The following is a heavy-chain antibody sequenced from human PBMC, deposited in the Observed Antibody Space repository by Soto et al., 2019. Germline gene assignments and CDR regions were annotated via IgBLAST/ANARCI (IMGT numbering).Heavy chain of an antibody. CDR1: GGSISSGDYY. CDR2: IYYSGST. D-gene: IGHD3-22*01. V-gene: IGHV4-30-4*01. J-gene: IGHJ4*02. CDR3: ARGSYYYDSSGYYHY. Sequence: QVQLQESGPGLVKPSQTLSLTCTVSGGSISSGDYYWSWIRQPPGKGLEWIGYIYYSGSTYYNPSLTRRVTISVDTSKNQFSLKLSSVTAADTAVYYCARGSYYYDSSGYYHYWGPGTLVTVSS.